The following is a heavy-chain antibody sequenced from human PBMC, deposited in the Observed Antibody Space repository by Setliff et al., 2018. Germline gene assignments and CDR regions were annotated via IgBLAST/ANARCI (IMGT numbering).Heavy chain of an antibody. J-gene: IGHJ6*03. V-gene: IGHV4-39*01. CDR1: GASLRGNAIF. CDR3: ARHVGSRGRCYNYYYYYMDV. CDR2: TYYNGDA. D-gene: IGHD3-10*01. Sequence: SETLSLTCTVSGASLRGNAIFWGWIRQPPGKGLEWIGSTYYNGDAYYNPSLKSRVTMSVDTSRNQFSLKLSSVTAADTAVYYCARHVGSRGRCYNYYYYYMDVWGKGTTVTVSS.